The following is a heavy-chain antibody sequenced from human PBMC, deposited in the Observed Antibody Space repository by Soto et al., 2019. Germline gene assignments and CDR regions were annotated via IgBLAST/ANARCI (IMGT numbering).Heavy chain of an antibody. D-gene: IGHD6-13*01. CDR2: SHQSGNT. CDR3: ATRDSSRFY. Sequence: QVQLQESGPGLVKPSGTLSLTCAVSGVSISSHDWWTWVHQPPGKGLEWNGESHQSGNTNYNSSLESRVTISVDKSKNQFSLKLSSVTVADTAVYYCATRDSSRFYWGQGTLVTVSS. V-gene: IGHV4-4*02. CDR1: GVSISSHDW. J-gene: IGHJ4*02.